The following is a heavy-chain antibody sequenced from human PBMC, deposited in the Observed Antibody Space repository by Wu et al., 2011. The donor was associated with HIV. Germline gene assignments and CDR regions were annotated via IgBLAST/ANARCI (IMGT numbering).Heavy chain of an antibody. CDR3: ARPRANYYDSSAYYTPDFDY. CDR1: GYTFTAYY. J-gene: IGHJ4*02. CDR2: INSHSGGT. V-gene: IGHV1-2*02. Sequence: QVQLVQSGAEVKKPGASVKISCKASGYTFTAYYIYWVRQAHGQGLEWMGWINSHSGGTDYAQKFQGRVTMTRDTSSSTVYMEVNRLTSDDTAVYYCARPRANYYDSSAYYTPDFDYWGQGTLVTVSS. D-gene: IGHD3-22*01.